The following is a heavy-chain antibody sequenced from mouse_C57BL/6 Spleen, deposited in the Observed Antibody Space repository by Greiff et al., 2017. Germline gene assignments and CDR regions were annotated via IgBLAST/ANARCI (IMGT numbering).Heavy chain of an antibody. V-gene: IGHV7-1*01. CDR3: ARDASWDDWYFDV. D-gene: IGHD4-1*01. CDR2: SRNKANDYTT. Sequence: EVQGVESGGGLVQSGRSLRLSCATSGFTFSAFYLEWVRQAPGKGLEWIAASRNKANDYTTEYSASVTGRFIVSRDTSQSILYLQMNALRAEDTAIYYCARDASWDDWYFDVWGTGTTVTVSS. J-gene: IGHJ1*03. CDR1: GFTFSAFY.